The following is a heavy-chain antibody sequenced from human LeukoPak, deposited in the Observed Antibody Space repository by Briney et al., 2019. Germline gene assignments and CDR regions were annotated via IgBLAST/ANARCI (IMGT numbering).Heavy chain of an antibody. Sequence: SETLSLTCTVSGGSISSGSYYWSWIRQPAGKGLEWIGRIYTSGSTNYNPSLKSRVTISVDTSKNQFSLKLSSVTAADTAVYYCARAQDFSDSSGPNYLDFWGQGILVTVSS. CDR2: IYTSGST. D-gene: IGHD3-22*01. CDR1: GGSISSGSYY. CDR3: ARAQDFSDSSGPNYLDF. J-gene: IGHJ4*02. V-gene: IGHV4-61*02.